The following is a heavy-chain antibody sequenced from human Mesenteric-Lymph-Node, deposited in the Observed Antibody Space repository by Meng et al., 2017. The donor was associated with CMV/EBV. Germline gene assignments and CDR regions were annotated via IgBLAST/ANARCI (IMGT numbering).Heavy chain of an antibody. CDR3: ARDQYQLSSDTPFDC. J-gene: IGHJ4*02. CDR1: GFTFSSYE. D-gene: IGHD2-2*01. Sequence: GGSLRLSCAASGFTFSSYEMNWVRQAPGKGLEWVANIKVDGSEKYYMDSVKGRFTISRDNSQSTLYMQMNSLRAEDTAVYYCARDQYQLSSDTPFDCWGQGTLVTVSS. CDR2: IKVDGSEK. V-gene: IGHV3-7*01.